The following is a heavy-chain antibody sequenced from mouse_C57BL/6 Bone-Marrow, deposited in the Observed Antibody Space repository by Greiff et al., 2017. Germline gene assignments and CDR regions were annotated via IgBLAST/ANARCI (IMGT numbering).Heavy chain of an antibody. CDR1: GYTFTDHT. J-gene: IGHJ4*01. D-gene: IGHD2-4*01. CDR2: IYPRDGST. V-gene: IGHV1-78*01. Sequence: QVQLQQSDAELVKPGASVKISCKVSGYTFTDHTIHWMKQRPEQGLEWIGYIYPRDGSTKYNEKFKGKATLTADKSSSTAYMQLNSLTSEDSAVYFCARPDYDYDQGYAMDYWGQGTSVTVSS. CDR3: ARPDYDYDQGYAMDY.